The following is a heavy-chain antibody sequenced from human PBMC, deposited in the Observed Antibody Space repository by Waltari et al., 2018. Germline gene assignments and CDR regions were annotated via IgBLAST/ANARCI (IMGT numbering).Heavy chain of an antibody. J-gene: IGHJ3*02. D-gene: IGHD5-12*01. CDR3: ARGGGMATIHAFDI. CDR2: QSYDGSNK. CDR1: GFTFSSSA. V-gene: IGHV3-30*01. Sequence: QVQLVESGGGVVQPGRSLRLSCAASGFTFSSSAMHWVRQAPGKGLNGWAVQSYDGSNKYYADSVKGRFTISRDNSKNTLYLQMNSLRAEDTAVYYCARGGGMATIHAFDIWGQGTMVTVSS.